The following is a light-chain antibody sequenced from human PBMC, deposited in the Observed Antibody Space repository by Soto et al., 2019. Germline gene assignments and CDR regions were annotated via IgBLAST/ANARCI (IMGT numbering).Light chain of an antibody. Sequence: QSALTQPPSASGSPGQSVTISCTGTSSDVGTYIFVSWYQQYPGKAPKLMIYEVSKRPSGVPDRFSGSKSGNTASLTVSGLQLEDEADYYCSSYAGGDSVIFGGGTKRTVL. CDR2: EVS. V-gene: IGLV2-8*01. CDR1: SSDVGTYIF. J-gene: IGLJ2*01. CDR3: SSYAGGDSVI.